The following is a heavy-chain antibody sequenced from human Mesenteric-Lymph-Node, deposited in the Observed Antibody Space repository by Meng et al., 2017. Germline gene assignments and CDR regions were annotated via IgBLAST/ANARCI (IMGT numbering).Heavy chain of an antibody. CDR2: IKSDGSFT. D-gene: IGHD1-1*01. Sequence: EVVREEFGGGLVQPGGSLRLSCATSGFTFSSYWMHWARQAPGKGLVWVSRIKSDGSFTNYADSVKGRFTISRDNARNTLYLQMNSLRAEDTAVYYCARGERGSYFEYWGQGALVTVSS. J-gene: IGHJ4*02. CDR1: GFTFSSYW. V-gene: IGHV3-74*01. CDR3: ARGERGSYFEY.